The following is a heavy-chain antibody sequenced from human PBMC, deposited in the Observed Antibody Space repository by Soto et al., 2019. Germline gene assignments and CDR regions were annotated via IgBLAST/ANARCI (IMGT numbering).Heavy chain of an antibody. CDR3: ARDLYRYSNYYFDY. D-gene: IGHD4-4*01. V-gene: IGHV4-30-4*01. CDR1: GGSISSGDYY. J-gene: IGHJ4*02. Sequence: SETLSLTCTVSGGSISSGDYYWSWIRQPPGKGLEWIGYIYYSGSTYYNPSLKSRVTISVDTSKNQFSLKLSSVTAADTAVYYCARDLYRYSNYYFDYWGQGTLVTVSS. CDR2: IYYSGST.